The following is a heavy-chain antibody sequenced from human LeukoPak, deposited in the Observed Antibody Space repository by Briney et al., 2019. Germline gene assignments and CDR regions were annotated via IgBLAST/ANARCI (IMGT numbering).Heavy chain of an antibody. V-gene: IGHV1-2*02. Sequence: ASVKVSCTASGYTFTSYGISWVRQAPGQGLEWMGWINPNSGGTNYAQKFQGRVTMTRDTSISTAYMELSRLRSDDTAVYYCARFHPLSGYDPGYFDYWGQGTLVTVSS. CDR2: INPNSGGT. CDR1: GYTFTSYG. J-gene: IGHJ4*02. CDR3: ARFHPLSGYDPGYFDY. D-gene: IGHD5-12*01.